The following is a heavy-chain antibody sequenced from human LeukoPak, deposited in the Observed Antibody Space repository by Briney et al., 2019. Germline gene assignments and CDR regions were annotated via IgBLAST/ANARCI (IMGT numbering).Heavy chain of an antibody. CDR3: ARREGQSSSLDY. J-gene: IGHJ4*02. CDR2: IYPGDSDT. D-gene: IGHD6-13*01. Sequence: GGSLQISCQGSGYRFTSYWIGWVRQLPGKGLEWMGIIYPGDSDTRYSPSFRGQVTISADKSISTAYLQWSSLKASDTAMYYCARREGQSSSLDYWGQGTLVTVSS. CDR1: GYRFTSYW. V-gene: IGHV5-51*01.